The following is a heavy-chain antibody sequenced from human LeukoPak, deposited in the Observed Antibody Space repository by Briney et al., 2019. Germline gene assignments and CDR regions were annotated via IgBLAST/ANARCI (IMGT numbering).Heavy chain of an antibody. V-gene: IGHV3-53*01. D-gene: IGHD5-24*01. Sequence: GGSLRLSCAASGFTVSSTYMSWVRQAPGKGLEWVSVIYSGGSTYYADSVKGRFTISRDNSKNTLYLQMNSLRAEDTAVYYCTGAPGRWLALDYWGQGTLVTVSS. CDR1: GFTVSSTY. CDR2: IYSGGST. CDR3: TGAPGRWLALDY. J-gene: IGHJ4*02.